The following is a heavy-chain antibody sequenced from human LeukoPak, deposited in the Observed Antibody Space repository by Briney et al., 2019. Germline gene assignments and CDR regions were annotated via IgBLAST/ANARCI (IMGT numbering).Heavy chain of an antibody. V-gene: IGHV3-30-3*01. CDR2: ISYDGSNK. J-gene: IGHJ4*02. CDR3: ARDVGRVVDEIDY. CDR1: GFTFSSYA. Sequence: GGSLRLSCAASGFTFSSYAMHWVRQAPGKGLEWVAIISYDGSNKYFADSVKGRFTISRDNSKNTPYLQMNSLRAEDTAVYYCARDVGRVVDEIDYWGRGTLVTVSS. D-gene: IGHD2-15*01.